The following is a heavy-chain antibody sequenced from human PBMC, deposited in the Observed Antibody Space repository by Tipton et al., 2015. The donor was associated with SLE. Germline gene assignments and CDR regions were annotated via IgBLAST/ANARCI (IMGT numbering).Heavy chain of an antibody. J-gene: IGHJ6*02. V-gene: IGHV3-23*01. Sequence: SLRLSCAASGFTFSSYGMSWVRQAPGKGLEWVSGISGSGANTYYADSVKGRFTISRDNSKNTLYLQMNSLRAEDTAVYYCARSLTILYYYGMDVWGQGTTVTVSS. CDR1: GFTFSSYG. CDR2: ISGSGANT. D-gene: IGHD3-3*01. CDR3: ARSLTILYYYGMDV.